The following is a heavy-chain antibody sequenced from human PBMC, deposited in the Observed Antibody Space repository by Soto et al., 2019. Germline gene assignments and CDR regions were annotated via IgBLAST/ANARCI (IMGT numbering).Heavy chain of an antibody. V-gene: IGHV3-30-3*01. CDR2: ILSDGSNK. CDR3: ARDDEGGSDCDLGY. D-gene: IGHD1-26*01. Sequence: QVQLVESGGGVVQPGRSLRLSCAVSGFTLSSHAMHWVRQAPGKGLEWVALILSDGSNKYYADSVKGRFTTSRDNSKNTMYLQRNSLGVEDTAVYYCARDDEGGSDCDLGYWGQGALVTVSS. J-gene: IGHJ4*02. CDR1: GFTLSSHA.